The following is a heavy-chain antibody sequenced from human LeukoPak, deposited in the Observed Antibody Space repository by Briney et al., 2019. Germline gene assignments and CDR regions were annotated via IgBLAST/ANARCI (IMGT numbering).Heavy chain of an antibody. CDR2: ISRNGGST. D-gene: IGHD1-26*01. CDR1: GFTFSTYA. V-gene: IGHV3-64D*06. J-gene: IGHJ4*02. Sequence: GGSLRLSCSAAGFTFSTYAMHWVRQAPGKGLEYVSAISRNGGSTYYADSVKGRFTISRDNSNNTLHLQVSSLRVEDTAVYYCVRGKWDYFFDYWGQGTLVTVSS. CDR3: VRGKWDYFFDY.